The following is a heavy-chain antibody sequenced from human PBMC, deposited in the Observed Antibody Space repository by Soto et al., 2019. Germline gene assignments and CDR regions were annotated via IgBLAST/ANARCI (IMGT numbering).Heavy chain of an antibody. V-gene: IGHV4-39*01. D-gene: IGHD6-13*01. Sequence: SETLSLTCTVSGGSISSSSYYWGWIRQPPGKGLEWIGSIYYSGSTYYNPSLKSRVTISVDTSKNQFSLKLGSVTAADTAVYYCARQAPIAAAGPPFYYYYYGMDVWGQWTTVTVSS. J-gene: IGHJ6*02. CDR1: GGSISSSSYY. CDR3: ARQAPIAAAGPPFYYYYYGMDV. CDR2: IYYSGST.